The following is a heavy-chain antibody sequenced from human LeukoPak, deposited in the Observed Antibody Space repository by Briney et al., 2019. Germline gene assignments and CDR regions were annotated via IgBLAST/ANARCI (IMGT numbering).Heavy chain of an antibody. CDR3: AKPARTDYADY. J-gene: IGHJ4*02. D-gene: IGHD1-14*01. CDR2: ISYDGSNK. CDR1: GFTFSSYG. Sequence: GRSLRLSCAASGFTFSSYGMHWVRQAPGKGLEWVAVISYDGSNKYYADSVKGRFTISRDNSKNTLYLQMNSLRAEDTAVYYCAKPARTDYADYWGQGTLVTVSS. V-gene: IGHV3-30*18.